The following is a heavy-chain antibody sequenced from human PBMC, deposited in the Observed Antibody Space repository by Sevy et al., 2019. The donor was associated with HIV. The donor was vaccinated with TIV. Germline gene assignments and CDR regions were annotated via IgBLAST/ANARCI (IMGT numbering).Heavy chain of an antibody. D-gene: IGHD3-3*01. CDR1: GFNFGSYS. Sequence: GGSLRLSCAVSGFNFGSYSMNWVRQGPGKGLEWVAGISDNGGETYHAVSVKGRFTVARDNSKNTLFLQMNSLRAEDTAVYYCVKTIFGVAQVFDMWGQGTMVTVSS. CDR2: ISDNGGET. J-gene: IGHJ3*02. CDR3: VKTIFGVAQVFDM. V-gene: IGHV3-23*01.